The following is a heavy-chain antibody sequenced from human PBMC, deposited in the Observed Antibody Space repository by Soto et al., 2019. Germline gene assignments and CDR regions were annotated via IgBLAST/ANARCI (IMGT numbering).Heavy chain of an antibody. Sequence: ASVKVSCKASGYTFTSYGISWVRQAPGQGLEWMGWISAYNGNTNYAQKLQGRVTMTTDTSTSTAYMELRSLRSDDTAVYYCARDRPNSSGWYASSMWFDPWGQGTLVTVSS. CDR2: ISAYNGNT. CDR3: ARDRPNSSGWYASSMWFDP. V-gene: IGHV1-18*01. J-gene: IGHJ5*02. CDR1: GYTFTSYG. D-gene: IGHD6-19*01.